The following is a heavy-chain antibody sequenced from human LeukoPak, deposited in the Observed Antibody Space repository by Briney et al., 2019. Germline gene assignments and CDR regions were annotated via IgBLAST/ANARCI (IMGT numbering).Heavy chain of an antibody. D-gene: IGHD6-19*01. Sequence: GGSLRLSWAASGFTFTSYAMHWVRQAPGKGLEGVAVISYDGSNKYYADSVKGRFTISRDNSKNTLYLQMNSLRVEDTAVYYCAREIQWLVLSNDYWGQGTLVTVSS. CDR1: GFTFTSYA. V-gene: IGHV3-30-3*01. CDR2: ISYDGSNK. J-gene: IGHJ4*02. CDR3: AREIQWLVLSNDY.